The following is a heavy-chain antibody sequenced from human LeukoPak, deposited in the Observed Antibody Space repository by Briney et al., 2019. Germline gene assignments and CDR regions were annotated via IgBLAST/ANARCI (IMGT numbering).Heavy chain of an antibody. CDR3: AFGYSYGYSAFDI. D-gene: IGHD5-18*01. CDR2: ISSSSSYI. J-gene: IGHJ3*02. Sequence: GGSLRLSCAASGFTFSSYSMNWVRQAPGKGLEWVSSISSSSSYIYYADSVKGRFTISGDNAKNSLYLQMNSLRAEDTAVYYCAFGYSYGYSAFDIWGQGTMVTVSS. CDR1: GFTFSSYS. V-gene: IGHV3-21*01.